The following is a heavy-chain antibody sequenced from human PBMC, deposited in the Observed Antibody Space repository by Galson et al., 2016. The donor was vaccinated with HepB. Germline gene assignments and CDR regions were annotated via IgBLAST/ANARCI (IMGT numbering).Heavy chain of an antibody. CDR1: GFTFSDYY. CDR3: ARAVPDIYASGSYPDY. Sequence: SLRLSCAASGFTFSDYYMSWIRQAPGKGLEWLSYISSSSHHTDYADSAKGRFTISRDNAKNALHLQMNNLRVEDTAGYYCARAVPDIYASGSYPDYWGQGTLVTVSS. D-gene: IGHD3-10*01. CDR2: ISSSSHHT. V-gene: IGHV3-11*05. J-gene: IGHJ4*02.